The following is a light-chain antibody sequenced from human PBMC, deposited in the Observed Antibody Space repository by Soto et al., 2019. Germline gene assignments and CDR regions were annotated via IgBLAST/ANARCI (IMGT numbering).Light chain of an antibody. CDR1: SSDVGGYNY. J-gene: IGLJ1*01. CDR3: SSYTSSSTLLYV. CDR2: EVS. V-gene: IGLV2-14*01. Sequence: QSALTQPASVSGSPGQSITISCTGTSSDVGGYNYVSWYQQHPGKAPKLMIYEVSNRPSGASNRFSGSKSGNTASLTISGLQAEVEAHYYCSSYTSSSTLLYVFGTGTKVTVL.